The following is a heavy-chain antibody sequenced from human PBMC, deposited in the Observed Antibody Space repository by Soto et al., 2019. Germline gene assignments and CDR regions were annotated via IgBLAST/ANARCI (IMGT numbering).Heavy chain of an antibody. D-gene: IGHD6-13*01. V-gene: IGHV3-30*18. CDR2: ISNDGSDK. Sequence: AGGSLRLSCAASGFTFNNYGMRWVRQAPGKGLEWVATISNDGSDKYYADSVKGRLTISRDNSKNTVYLQMNSLRAEDTALYYCAKDQGIAASHGVDWGQGTMVTVSS. CDR1: GFTFNNYG. J-gene: IGHJ3*01. CDR3: AKDQGIAASHGVD.